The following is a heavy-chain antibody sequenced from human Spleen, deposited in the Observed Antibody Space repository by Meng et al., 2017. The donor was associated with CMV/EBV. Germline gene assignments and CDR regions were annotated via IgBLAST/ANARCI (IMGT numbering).Heavy chain of an antibody. Sequence: SGVTFSNSAMHWVRQAPGKGLEWVAIISYDGYNKKYADSVKDRFTISRDNSKNTLYLQMNSLRAEDTAAYYCAKGYDDSSASNWFDPWGQGTLVTVSS. CDR1: GVTFSNSA. CDR2: ISYDGYNK. V-gene: IGHV3-30-3*01. D-gene: IGHD3-22*01. CDR3: AKGYDDSSASNWFDP. J-gene: IGHJ5*02.